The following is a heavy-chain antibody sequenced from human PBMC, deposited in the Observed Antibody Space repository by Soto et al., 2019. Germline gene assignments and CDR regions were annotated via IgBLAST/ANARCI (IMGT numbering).Heavy chain of an antibody. J-gene: IGHJ4*02. CDR2: VKPNSDGT. Sequence: GASVKVSCKASGYTFTDYFLHWVRQAPGQGLEWMGWVKPNSDGTKYAQRFQGRVTMTKDTSINTAYMELSRLRSDDTAVYYCARGPKYYYDSTGEIDYWGQGTLVTAPQ. V-gene: IGHV1-2*02. CDR3: ARGPKYYYDSTGEIDY. CDR1: GYTFTDYF. D-gene: IGHD3-22*01.